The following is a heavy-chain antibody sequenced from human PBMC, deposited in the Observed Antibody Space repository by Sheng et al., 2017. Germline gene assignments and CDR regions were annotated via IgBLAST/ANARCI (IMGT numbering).Heavy chain of an antibody. V-gene: IGHV4-4*07. CDR2: IYSSGST. CDR1: GDSITSYY. Sequence: QVQLQESGPGLVKPSDTLSLTCTVSGDSITSYYWNWVRQPAGKGLEWIGHIYSSGSTNYNPSLKSRVTMSVDTSKNQFSLKLSSPTAADTAVYYCVRIGGGSYLSYFDLWGQGILVTVSS. CDR3: VRIGGGSYLSYFDL. J-gene: IGHJ4*02. D-gene: IGHD2-8*02.